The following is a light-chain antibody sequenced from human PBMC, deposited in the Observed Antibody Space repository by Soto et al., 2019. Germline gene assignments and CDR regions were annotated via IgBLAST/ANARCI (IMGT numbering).Light chain of an antibody. J-gene: IGLJ2*01. CDR1: TSNIGINT. CDR2: SNT. CDR3: AAWDDALGGLVV. Sequence: QSVLTQPPSVSGTPGQRVSISCSGSTSNIGINTVNWYQQLPGTAPKLLIYSNTQRPSGVPERFSGSKSGTSASLAISGLRSEDEADYYCAAWDDALGGLVVFGGGTKLTVL. V-gene: IGLV1-44*01.